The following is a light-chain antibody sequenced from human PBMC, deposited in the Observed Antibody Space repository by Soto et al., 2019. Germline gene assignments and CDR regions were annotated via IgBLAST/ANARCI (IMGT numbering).Light chain of an antibody. CDR3: AAWDDSPHVV. V-gene: IGLV1-47*01. Sequence: QSVLTQPPSASGTPGQRVTISCSGSSSNIGSNYVYWYPQLPGTAPKLLIYRNNQRPSGVPDRFSGSKSGTSASLAISGLRSEDEADYYCAAWDDSPHVVFGGGTQLTVL. J-gene: IGLJ2*01. CDR2: RNN. CDR1: SSNIGSNY.